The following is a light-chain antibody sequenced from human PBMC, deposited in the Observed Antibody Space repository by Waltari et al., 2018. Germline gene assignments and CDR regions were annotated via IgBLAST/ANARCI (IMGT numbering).Light chain of an antibody. CDR1: QSVLHSTNNKNY. V-gene: IGKV4-1*01. CDR3: QQFYTTLPT. J-gene: IGKJ1*01. CDR2: WAS. Sequence: DIVMTQSPDSLAVSLGERATINCKSSQSVLHSTNNKNYLAWYQQRPRQPPKLLIYWASTRESGVPDRFSGSGSGRDFTLTISSLQAEDVAVYYCQQFYTTLPTFGQGTKVEIK.